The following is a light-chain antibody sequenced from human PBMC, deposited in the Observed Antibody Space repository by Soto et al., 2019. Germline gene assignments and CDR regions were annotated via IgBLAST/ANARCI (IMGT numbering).Light chain of an antibody. Sequence: IVLTQSPATLSLSPGERATLSCRASQSLINFVAWYQHKPGQPPRLLIYDASKRATGIPTRFSGSGSGTDSTLTISSLQPEDFAVYYCQQRSNWPDAFGQGTRLEIK. V-gene: IGKV3-11*01. CDR1: QSLINF. CDR2: DAS. CDR3: QQRSNWPDA. J-gene: IGKJ5*01.